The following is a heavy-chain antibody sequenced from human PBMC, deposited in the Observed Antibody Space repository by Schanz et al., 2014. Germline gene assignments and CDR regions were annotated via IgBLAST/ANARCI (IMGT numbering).Heavy chain of an antibody. CDR3: ARAGYDADNWFDP. CDR2: IWSDGTNE. D-gene: IGHD2-2*01. V-gene: IGHV3-33*08. CDR1: GFSFSDHA. J-gene: IGHJ5*02. Sequence: VQLVESGGGLIQPGGSLRLSCAASGFSFSDHAMDWVRQAAGKGLEWVAVIWSDGTNEYYADSVKGRFTISRDNAKNSLFLQMNSLRAEDTAVYYCARAGYDADNWFDPWGQGTLVTVSS.